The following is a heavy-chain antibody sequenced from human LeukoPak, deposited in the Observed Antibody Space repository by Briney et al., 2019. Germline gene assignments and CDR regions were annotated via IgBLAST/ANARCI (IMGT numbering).Heavy chain of an antibody. CDR1: GYTFTSYG. CDR3: ARDGDGSSWYYYYYGMDV. V-gene: IGHV1-18*01. Sequence: GASVKVSCKASGYTFTSYGISWVRQAPGQGLDWMGWISAYNGNTNYAQKLQGRVTMTTDTSTSTAYMELRSLRSDDTAVYYCARDGDGSSWYYYYYGMDVWGQGTTVTVSS. CDR2: ISAYNGNT. J-gene: IGHJ6*02. D-gene: IGHD6-13*01.